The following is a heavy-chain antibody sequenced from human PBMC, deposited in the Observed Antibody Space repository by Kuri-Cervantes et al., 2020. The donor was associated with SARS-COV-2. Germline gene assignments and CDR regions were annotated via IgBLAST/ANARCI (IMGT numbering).Heavy chain of an antibody. V-gene: IGHV3-48*01. CDR3: TRDRRRYSGDTSHFYMDV. CDR1: GFTFRSSH. J-gene: IGHJ6*03. D-gene: IGHD5-12*01. CDR2: ISDWSLNI. Sequence: GGSLRLSCAASGFTFRSSHMNWVRQAPGKGLEWISSISDWSLNIYHADSVKGRFNISRDNAKNSLFLQMNSLRVEDTAVYYCTRDRRRYSGDTSHFYMDVWGTGTTVTVSS.